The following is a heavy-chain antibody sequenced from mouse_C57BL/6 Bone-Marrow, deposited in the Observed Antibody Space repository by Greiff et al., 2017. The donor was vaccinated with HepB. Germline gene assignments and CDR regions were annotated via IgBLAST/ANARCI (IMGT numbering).Heavy chain of an antibody. V-gene: IGHV5-9-1*02. CDR1: GFTFSSYA. D-gene: IGHD2-5*01. CDR2: ISSGGDYI. J-gene: IGHJ3*01. CDR3: TRAHSNFAWFAY. Sequence: DVHLVESGEGLVKPGGSLKLSCAASGFTFSSYAMSWVRQTPEKRLEWVAYISSGGDYIYYTDTVKGRFTISRDKARNTLYLQMSSLKSEYTALYDCTRAHSNFAWFAYWGQGTLVTVSA.